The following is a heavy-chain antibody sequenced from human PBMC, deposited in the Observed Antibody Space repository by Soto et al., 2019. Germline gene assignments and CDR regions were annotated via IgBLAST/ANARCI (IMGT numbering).Heavy chain of an antibody. CDR1: GFTFSTYA. V-gene: IGHV3-30-3*01. CDR3: AKEGNYGNPEIDY. Sequence: QVQLVESGGGVVQPGRSLRLSCAASGFTFSTYAMHWVRQAPGKGLEWVAVISDTGSDKYFADSVKGRFTISRDNSKNTLFLQMNSLRAEDTAVYYCAKEGNYGNPEIDYWGQGTLVTVSS. D-gene: IGHD3-10*01. J-gene: IGHJ4*02. CDR2: ISDTGSDK.